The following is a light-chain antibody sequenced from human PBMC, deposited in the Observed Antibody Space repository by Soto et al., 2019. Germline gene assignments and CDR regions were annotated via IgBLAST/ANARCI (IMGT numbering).Light chain of an antibody. CDR3: QKCNSALGT. V-gene: IGKV1-27*01. J-gene: IGKJ1*01. CDR1: QGISNY. Sequence: DIQMTQSPSSLSASVGDRVTITCRASQGISNYLAWYQQKRGKVPKLLIYDASTLKSGVPSRFSGSGSGTDFTLPITSLKPEYVATYYCQKCNSALGTFGQGTKVEIK. CDR2: DAS.